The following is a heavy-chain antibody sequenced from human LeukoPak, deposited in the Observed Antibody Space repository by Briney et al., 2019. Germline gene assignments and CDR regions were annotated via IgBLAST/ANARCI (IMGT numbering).Heavy chain of an antibody. D-gene: IGHD1-26*01. V-gene: IGHV3-21*04. CDR3: ARGGAHGMDV. Sequence: GGSLRLSCAASGFTFSSYSMNWVRQAPGKGLEWVSSISSSSSYIYYADSVKGRFTISRDNAKKSVYLQMNSLRAEGTAVYYCARGGAHGMDVWGQGTTVTVSS. J-gene: IGHJ6*02. CDR2: ISSSSSYI. CDR1: GFTFSSYS.